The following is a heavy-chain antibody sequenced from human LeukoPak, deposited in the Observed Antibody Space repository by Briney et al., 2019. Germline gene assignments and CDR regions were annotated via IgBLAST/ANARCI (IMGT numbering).Heavy chain of an antibody. CDR3: ARVPNSVYNWNYVYAFDI. Sequence: PGGSLRLSCAASGFTVSSHYMSWVRQAPGKGLEWVSVTDSGGSTSYADSVKGRFTISRDTSKNTLYLQMNSLRAEDTAVYYCARVPNSVYNWNYVYAFDIWGQGTMVTVSS. D-gene: IGHD1-7*01. CDR2: TDSGGST. CDR1: GFTVSSHY. V-gene: IGHV3-53*01. J-gene: IGHJ3*02.